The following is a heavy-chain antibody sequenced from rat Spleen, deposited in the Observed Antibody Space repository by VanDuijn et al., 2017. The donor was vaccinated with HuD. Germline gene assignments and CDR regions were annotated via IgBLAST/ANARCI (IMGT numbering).Heavy chain of an antibody. D-gene: IGHD1-1*01. Sequence: EVQLVETGGGLVQPGRSLKLSCAASGFTFNKYDMAWVRQAPTKGLEWVASISPSGGSTYYRDSVKGRFTVSRDNAKSTLYLQMDSLRSEDTATYYCVRHPDYSNYFDYWGQGVMVTVSS. J-gene: IGHJ2*01. CDR3: VRHPDYSNYFDY. V-gene: IGHV5-25*01. CDR2: ISPSGGST. CDR1: GFTFNKYD.